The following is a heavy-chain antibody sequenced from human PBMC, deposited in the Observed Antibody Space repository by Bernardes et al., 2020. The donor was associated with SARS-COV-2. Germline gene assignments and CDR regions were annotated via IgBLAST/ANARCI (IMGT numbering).Heavy chain of an antibody. CDR3: IESGYCSTTSCPRAYFQH. Sequence: GRSLRLSCAASGFTFSDHYMDWVRQAPGKGLEWIGRTRNKANSYSTEYAASVKGRFTVARDDSKNSFYLQMNSLKTEDTAVYYCIESGYCSTTSCPRAYFQHWGQGTLVTVSS. D-gene: IGHD2-2*01. V-gene: IGHV3-72*01. CDR2: TRNKANSYST. J-gene: IGHJ1*01. CDR1: GFTFSDHY.